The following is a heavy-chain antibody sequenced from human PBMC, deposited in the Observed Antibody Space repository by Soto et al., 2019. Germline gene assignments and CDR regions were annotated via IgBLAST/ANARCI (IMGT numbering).Heavy chain of an antibody. Sequence: SETLSLTCTVSGGSISSSSYYWGWIRQPPGKGLDWIGSIYYSGSTYYNPSLKSRVTISVDTSKNQFSLKLSSVTAADTAVYYCVRQPRILTCYSGYCDYWGQGTLVTVSS. CDR1: GGSISSSSYY. CDR3: VRQPRILTCYSGYCDY. D-gene: IGHD3-9*01. J-gene: IGHJ4*02. V-gene: IGHV4-39*01. CDR2: IYYSGST.